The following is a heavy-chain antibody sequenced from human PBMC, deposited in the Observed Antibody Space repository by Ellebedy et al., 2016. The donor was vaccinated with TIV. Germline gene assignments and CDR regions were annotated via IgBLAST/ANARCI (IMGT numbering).Heavy chain of an antibody. V-gene: IGHV3-48*01. D-gene: IGHD3-10*01. CDR1: GFTFSSYS. CDR3: ARLRGARGYGMDV. CDR2: ISGSGTTI. J-gene: IGHJ6*02. Sequence: GGSLRLXCAASGFTFSSYSMNWVRQAPGKGLEWVSYISGSGTTIYYADSVKGRFTISRDTAKNSLYLQMNSLRPEDTAVYYCARLRGARGYGMDVWGQGTTLTVSS.